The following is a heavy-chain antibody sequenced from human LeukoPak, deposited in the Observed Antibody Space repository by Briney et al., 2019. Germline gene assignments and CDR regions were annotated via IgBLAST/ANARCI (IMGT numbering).Heavy chain of an antibody. D-gene: IGHD4-17*01. V-gene: IGHV3-33*01. CDR3: ARDRWYGEGIDY. Sequence: GGSLRLSCAAPGFTLDSYGMHWVRQAPGKGLEWVAVIWYDGGNKYYADSVKGRFTISRDNSKNTLFLQMNSLRAEDTAVYYCARDRWYGEGIDYWGQGTLVTVSS. CDR2: IWYDGGNK. J-gene: IGHJ4*02. CDR1: GFTLDSYG.